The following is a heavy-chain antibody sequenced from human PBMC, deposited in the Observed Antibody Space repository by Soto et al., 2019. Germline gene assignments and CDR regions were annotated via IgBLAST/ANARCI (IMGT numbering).Heavy chain of an antibody. Sequence: ASVKVSCKASGYTFTGYYMHWVRQAPGQGLEWMGWINPNSGGTNYAQKFQGRVTMTRDTSISTAYMELSRLRSDDTAVDYCARDHASTVPPPKPFQPGGQGTLVTVSS. CDR3: ARDHASTVPPPKPFQP. V-gene: IGHV1-2*02. J-gene: IGHJ5*02. CDR2: INPNSGGT. D-gene: IGHD2-2*01. CDR1: GYTFTGYY.